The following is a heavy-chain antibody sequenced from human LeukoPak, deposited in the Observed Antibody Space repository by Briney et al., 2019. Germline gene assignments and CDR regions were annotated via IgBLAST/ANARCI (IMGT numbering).Heavy chain of an antibody. CDR3: ARAGHYYDISGTDAFDI. CDR2: IIPIFGIA. V-gene: IGHV1-69*04. D-gene: IGHD3-22*01. CDR1: GGTFSSYA. J-gene: IGHJ3*02. Sequence: GASVKVSCKASGGTFSSYAISCVRQAPGQGLEWMGRIIPIFGIANYAQKFQGRVTITEDKSTSTAYMELGSQRSEDTAGYYCARAGHYYDISGTDAFDIWGQGTMVTVSS.